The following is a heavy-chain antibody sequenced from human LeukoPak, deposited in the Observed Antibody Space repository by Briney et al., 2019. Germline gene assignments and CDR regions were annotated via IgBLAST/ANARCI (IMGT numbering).Heavy chain of an antibody. CDR1: GGSISSSSYY. V-gene: IGHV4-39*01. Sequence: SETLSLTCTVSGGSISSSSYYWGWIRQPPGKGLEWIGSIYSTGSTYYSPSLKSRVTISVDTSKNQFSLKLSSVTAADTAVYYCASNEWSGYYFDYWGQGTLVTVSS. CDR3: ASNEWSGYYFDY. D-gene: IGHD3-3*01. J-gene: IGHJ4*02. CDR2: IYSTGST.